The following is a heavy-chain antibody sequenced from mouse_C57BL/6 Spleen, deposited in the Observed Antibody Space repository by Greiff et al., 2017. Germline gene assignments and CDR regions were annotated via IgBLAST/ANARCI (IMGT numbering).Heavy chain of an antibody. CDR3: TRWPFAY. CDR1: GYTFTDYE. CDR2: IDPETGGT. J-gene: IGHJ3*01. Sequence: VKLVESGAELVRPGASVTLSCKASGYTFTDYEMHWVKQTPVHGLEWIGAIDPETGGTAYNQKFKGKAILTADKSSSTAYMELRSLTSEDSAVYYCTRWPFAYWGQGTLVTVSA. V-gene: IGHV1-15*01.